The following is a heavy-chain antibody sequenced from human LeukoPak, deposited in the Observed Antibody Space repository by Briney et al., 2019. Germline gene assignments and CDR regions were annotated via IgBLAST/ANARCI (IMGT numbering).Heavy chain of an antibody. Sequence: SETLSLTCTVSGGSISSSSYYWGWIRQPPGKGLEWIGSIYYSGSTYYNPSLKSRVTISVDTSKNQFSLKLSSVTAADTAVYYCARSISKSSPFDYWGQGTLVTVSS. CDR1: GGSISSSSYY. D-gene: IGHD6-13*01. J-gene: IGHJ4*02. CDR2: IYYSGST. CDR3: ARSISKSSPFDY. V-gene: IGHV4-39*01.